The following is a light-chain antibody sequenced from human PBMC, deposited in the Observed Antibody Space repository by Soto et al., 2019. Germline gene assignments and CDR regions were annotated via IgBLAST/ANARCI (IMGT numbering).Light chain of an antibody. V-gene: IGKV3D-15*01. Sequence: ERVMTQSPATLSVSPGEKATLSCRASQTVSNNLAWYQQKPGQAPRLLMYFASTRATGIPARFSGSGSGTEFTLTISSLPSEDFAIYYCQQYNEWPLTFGGGTKVETK. CDR1: QTVSNN. J-gene: IGKJ4*01. CDR2: FAS. CDR3: QQYNEWPLT.